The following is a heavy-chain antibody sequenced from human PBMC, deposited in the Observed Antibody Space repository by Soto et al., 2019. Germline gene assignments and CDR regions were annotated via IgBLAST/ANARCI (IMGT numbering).Heavy chain of an antibody. CDR1: GDTFTTYD. Sequence: ASVKVSCKASGDTFTTYDINWVRQATGHGLEWMGWINPNIGNVGYAQRFQGRVTMTRDTAIRTAYMEASSLRSDDTAVYYCARGRASRSYYLPESWGQGTLVNVSS. V-gene: IGHV1-8*01. CDR3: ARGRASRSYYLPES. CDR2: INPNIGNV. J-gene: IGHJ4*02. D-gene: IGHD3-10*01.